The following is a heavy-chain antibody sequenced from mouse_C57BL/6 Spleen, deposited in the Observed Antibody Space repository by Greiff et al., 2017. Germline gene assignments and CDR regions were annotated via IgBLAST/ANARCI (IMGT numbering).Heavy chain of an antibody. J-gene: IGHJ1*03. CDR2: IDPSDSET. Sequence: QLQQPGAELVRPGSSVKLSCKASGYTFTSYWMHWVKQRPIQGLEWIGNIDPSDSETHYNQKFKDKATLTVDKSSSTAYMQLSSLTSEDSAVYYCARSTTVGPYWYFDVWGTGTTVTVSS. V-gene: IGHV1-52*01. CDR3: ARSTTVGPYWYFDV. D-gene: IGHD1-1*01. CDR1: GYTFTSYW.